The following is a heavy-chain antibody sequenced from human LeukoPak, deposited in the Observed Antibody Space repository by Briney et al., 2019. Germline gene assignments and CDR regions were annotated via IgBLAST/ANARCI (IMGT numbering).Heavy chain of an antibody. CDR3: ARERVWRYCGGDSCGWFDP. CDR2: IYTSGST. J-gene: IGHJ5*02. V-gene: IGHV4-61*02. D-gene: IGHD2-21*02. CDR1: GGSISSGSYY. Sequence: SETLSLTCTVSGGSISSGSYYWSWIRQPAGKGLEWIGRIYTSGSTNYNPSLKSRVTISVDTSKNQFSLKLSSVTAADTAVYYCARERVWRYCGGDSCGWFDPWGQGTLVTVSS.